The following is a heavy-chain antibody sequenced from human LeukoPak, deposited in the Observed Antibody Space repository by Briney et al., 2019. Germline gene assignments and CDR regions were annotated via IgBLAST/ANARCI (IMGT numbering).Heavy chain of an antibody. D-gene: IGHD3-9*01. CDR3: ARRRDYDILPGHLDY. CDR1: GYSFTSYW. Sequence: GESPKISFKGSGYSFTSYWIGWVRPMPGKGLEWMGIIYPGDSDTRYSPSFQGQVTISADKSISTAYLQWSSLKASDTAMYYCARRRDYDILPGHLDYWGEGTLVTVST. J-gene: IGHJ4*02. V-gene: IGHV5-51*01. CDR2: IYPGDSDT.